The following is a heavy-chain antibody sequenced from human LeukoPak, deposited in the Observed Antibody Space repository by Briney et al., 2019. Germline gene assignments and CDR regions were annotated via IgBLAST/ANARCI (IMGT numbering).Heavy chain of an antibody. Sequence: SATLSLTCAVSGSSISSGYYWGWRRQPPGKGLEWIGSIYHSGSTYYNPSLKSRVTISVDTSKNQFSLKLSSVTAADTAVYYCASLPVGDWFDPWGQGTLVTVS. D-gene: IGHD2-8*02. J-gene: IGHJ5*02. V-gene: IGHV4-38-2*01. CDR1: GSSISSGYY. CDR2: IYHSGST. CDR3: ASLPVGDWFDP.